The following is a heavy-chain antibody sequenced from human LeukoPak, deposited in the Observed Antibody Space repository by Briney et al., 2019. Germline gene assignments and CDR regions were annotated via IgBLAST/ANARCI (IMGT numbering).Heavy chain of an antibody. CDR3: AREGGYCSSSSCTEGFDY. D-gene: IGHD2-2*01. Sequence: GGSLRLSCAASGFTSSRYAMYWVRQALGKGLEWVAVISFDGSNKYYADSVKGRFTISRDNSKNTLYVQMNSLRAEDTAVYYCAREGGYCSSSSCTEGFDYWGQGTLVTVSS. CDR1: GFTSSRYA. J-gene: IGHJ4*02. V-gene: IGHV3-30-3*01. CDR2: ISFDGSNK.